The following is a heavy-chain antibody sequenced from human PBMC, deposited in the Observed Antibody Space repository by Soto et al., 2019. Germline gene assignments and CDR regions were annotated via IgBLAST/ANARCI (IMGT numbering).Heavy chain of an antibody. J-gene: IGHJ4*02. Sequence: TSETLSLTCTVSGGSISSYYWSWIRQPPGKGLEWIGYIYYSGSTNYNPSLKSRVTISVDTSKNQFSLKLSSVTAADTAVYYCARDRYSYGYFHYWGQGTLVTVSS. D-gene: IGHD5-18*01. CDR2: IYYSGST. CDR3: ARDRYSYGYFHY. V-gene: IGHV4-59*01. CDR1: GGSISSYY.